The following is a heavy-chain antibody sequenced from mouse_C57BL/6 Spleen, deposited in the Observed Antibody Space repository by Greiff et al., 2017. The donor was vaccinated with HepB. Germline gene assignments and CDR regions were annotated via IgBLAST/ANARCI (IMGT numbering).Heavy chain of an antibody. CDR2: IYPGSGNT. CDR3: AREEHYGSSFAY. CDR1: GYTFTDYY. D-gene: IGHD1-1*01. J-gene: IGHJ3*01. Sequence: QVQLQQSGAELVRPGASVKLSCKASGYTFTDYYINWVKQRPGQGLEWIARIYPGSGNTYYNEKFKGKATLTAEKSSSTAYMQLSSLTSEDSAVYFCAREEHYGSSFAYWGQGTLVTVSA. V-gene: IGHV1-76*01.